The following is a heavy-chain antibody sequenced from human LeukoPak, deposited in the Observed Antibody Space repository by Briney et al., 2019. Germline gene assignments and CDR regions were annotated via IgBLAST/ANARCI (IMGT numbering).Heavy chain of an antibody. CDR3: ARDRYYYDSSGSSQIDY. D-gene: IGHD3-22*01. J-gene: IGHJ4*02. CDR1: GYTLTGYY. V-gene: IGHV1-2*02. Sequence: ASVKVSCKASGYTLTGYYMHWVRQAPGQGLKWMGWINPNSGGTNYAQKFQGRVTMTRDTSISTAYMELSRLRSDDTAVYYCARDRYYYDSSGSSQIDYWGQGTLVTVSS. CDR2: INPNSGGT.